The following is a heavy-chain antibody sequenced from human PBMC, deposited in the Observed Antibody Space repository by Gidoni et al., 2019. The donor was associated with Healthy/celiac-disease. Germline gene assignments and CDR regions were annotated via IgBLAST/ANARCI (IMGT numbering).Heavy chain of an antibody. V-gene: IGHV4-34*01. CDR3: ARGPYSSSWFHAFDI. D-gene: IGHD6-13*01. CDR1: GGSFSGYY. Sequence: QVQLQQWGAGLLKPSETLYLTCAFYGGSFSGYYWSWIRQPPGKGLEWIGEINHSGSTNYNPSLKSRVTISVDTSKNQFSLKLSSVTAADTAIYYCARGPYSSSWFHAFDIWGQGTMVTVSS. J-gene: IGHJ3*02. CDR2: INHSGST.